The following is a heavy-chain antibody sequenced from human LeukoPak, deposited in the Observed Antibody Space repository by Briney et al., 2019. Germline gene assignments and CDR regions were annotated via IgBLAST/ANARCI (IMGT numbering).Heavy chain of an antibody. CDR2: IYYSGST. CDR1: GGSISSYY. Sequence: KLSETLSLTCTVSGGSISSYYWSWIRQPPGKGLEWIGYIYYSGSTNYNPSLKSRVTISVDTSKNQFSLKLSSVTAADTAVYYCARDDYGGNSFDYWGQGTLVTVSS. J-gene: IGHJ4*02. D-gene: IGHD4-23*01. V-gene: IGHV4-59*01. CDR3: ARDDYGGNSFDY.